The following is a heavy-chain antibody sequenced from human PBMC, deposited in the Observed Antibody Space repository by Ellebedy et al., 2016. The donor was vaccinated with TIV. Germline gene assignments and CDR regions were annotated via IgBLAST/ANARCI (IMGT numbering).Heavy chain of an antibody. Sequence: ASVKVSCKASGGTFSSYAISWVRQAPGQGLEWMGGIIPILGIANYAQKFQGRVTITADKSTSTAYMELNSLRSEETAVYFCARRRAGSSGSHDAFDIWGQGTLVTVSS. CDR3: ARRRAGSSGSHDAFDI. CDR2: IIPILGIA. J-gene: IGHJ3*02. V-gene: IGHV1-69*10. D-gene: IGHD3-22*01. CDR1: GGTFSSYA.